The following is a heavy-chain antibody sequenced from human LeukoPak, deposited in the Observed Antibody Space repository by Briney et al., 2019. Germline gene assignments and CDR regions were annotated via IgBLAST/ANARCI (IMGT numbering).Heavy chain of an antibody. CDR1: GGSISSGDYY. J-gene: IGHJ4*02. Sequence: PSETLSLTCTVSGGSISSGDYYWSWIRQPPGKGLEWIGYIYYSGSTYYNPSLKSRVTISVDTSKNQFSLKLSSVTAADTAVYYCATTAVVVAADQLGARGDYFDYWGQGTLVTVSS. V-gene: IGHV4-30-4*01. D-gene: IGHD2-15*01. CDR2: IYYSGST. CDR3: ATTAVVVAADQLGARGDYFDY.